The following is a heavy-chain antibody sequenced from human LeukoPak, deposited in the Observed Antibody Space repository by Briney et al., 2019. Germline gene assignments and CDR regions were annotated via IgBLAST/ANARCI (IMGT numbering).Heavy chain of an antibody. J-gene: IGHJ4*02. Sequence: SETLSLTCTVSGGSISSSGYYWAWVRQPPGKGLEWIGSIYYSGSTHYNPSLKSRVTLSVDTSKNQFSLKLSSVTAADTAVYYCAGPSGYCSSTSCPFDYWGQGTLVTVSS. D-gene: IGHD2-2*01. CDR2: IYYSGST. CDR1: GGSISSSGYY. V-gene: IGHV4-39*01. CDR3: AGPSGYCSSTSCPFDY.